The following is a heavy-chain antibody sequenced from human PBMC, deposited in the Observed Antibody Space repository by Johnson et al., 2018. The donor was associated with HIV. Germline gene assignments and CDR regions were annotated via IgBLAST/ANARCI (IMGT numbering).Heavy chain of an antibody. D-gene: IGHD2-15*01. V-gene: IGHV3-9*01. CDR2: ISWNSGSI. Sequence: VQLVESGGGLVQPGRSLRLSCAASGFTFDDYAMHWVRQAPGKGLEWVSGISWNSGSIAYADSVKGRFTISRDNAKNSLYLQMNSLRAEDTAVYYCARARWYLGGGSCCAFDIWGQGTMVTVSS. CDR1: GFTFDDYA. J-gene: IGHJ3*02. CDR3: ARARWYLGGGSCCAFDI.